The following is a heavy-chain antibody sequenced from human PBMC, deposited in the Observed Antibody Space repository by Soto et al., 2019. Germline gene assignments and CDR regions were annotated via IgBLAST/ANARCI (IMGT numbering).Heavy chain of an antibody. D-gene: IGHD2-15*01. J-gene: IGHJ5*02. CDR3: TTDLWRIAVVVGSTGYFNP. CDR1: GFTFIDSW. V-gene: IGHV3-15*01. CDR2: IKSKSDGGTT. Sequence: WGSRRLSCSASGFTFIDSWMSGLRQAPGNWLDWVGRIKSKSDGGTTEYAAPVRGRFTISRDDSKNTLYLQMNSLKTEDTAVYYCTTDLWRIAVVVGSTGYFNPWGQGTPVTVSS.